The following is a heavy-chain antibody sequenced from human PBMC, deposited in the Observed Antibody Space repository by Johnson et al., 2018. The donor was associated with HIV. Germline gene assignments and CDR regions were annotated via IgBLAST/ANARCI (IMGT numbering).Heavy chain of an antibody. CDR1: GFTFSNYG. J-gene: IGHJ3*02. D-gene: IGHD3-10*02. CDR2: IWYDGSNK. CDR3: AKDDDMYGLPGAFDI. V-gene: IGHV3-33*06. Sequence: QVQLMESGGGVVQPGRSLRLSCAASGFTFSNYGMHWVRQAPGKGLEWVAVIWYDGSNKYYADSVKGRFTISRDNSKNTLYLQMNSLRAEDSAVYYCAKDDDMYGLPGAFDIWGQGTMVTVSS.